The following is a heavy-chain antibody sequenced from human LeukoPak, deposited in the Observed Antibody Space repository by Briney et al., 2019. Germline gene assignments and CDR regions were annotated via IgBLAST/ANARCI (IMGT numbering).Heavy chain of an antibody. CDR1: GFTVSSDY. CDR3: ARDSPLAGVDP. Sequence: GGSLRLSCAASGFTVSSDYMSWVRQAPGKGLEWVSIIYSGGTTYYADSVKGRFTISRDHSKNTLYLQMNSLRAEDTAVYYCARDSPLAGVDPWGQGTLVTVSS. J-gene: IGHJ5*02. D-gene: IGHD3-10*01. CDR2: IYSGGTT. V-gene: IGHV3-53*01.